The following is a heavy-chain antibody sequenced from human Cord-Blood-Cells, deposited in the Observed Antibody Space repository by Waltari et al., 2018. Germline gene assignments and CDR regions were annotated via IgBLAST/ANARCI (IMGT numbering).Heavy chain of an antibody. V-gene: IGHV4-38-2*01. CDR3: ARVCIVGATPGYWYFDL. D-gene: IGHD1-26*01. J-gene: IGHJ2*01. CDR2: IYHSGRT. CDR1: GYSISSGYY. Sequence: QVQLQESGPGLVKPSATLSLTCAVSGYSISSGYYWGWIRQPPGKGLEWIGSIYHSGRTYYNPSLKSRVTISVDTSKNQCSLKLSSVTAADTAVYYCARVCIVGATPGYWYFDLWGRGTLVTVSS.